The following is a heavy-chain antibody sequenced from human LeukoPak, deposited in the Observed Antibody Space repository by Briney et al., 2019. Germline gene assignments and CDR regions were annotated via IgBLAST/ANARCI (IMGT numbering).Heavy chain of an antibody. D-gene: IGHD3-3*01. V-gene: IGHV3-21*04. CDR2: ISSSGDAT. Sequence: GGSLRLSCAASGFTFSSYSMNWARQAPGKGLEWVSFISSSGDATYYADSVKGRFTVSRDNAKNSLYLQMNSLRAEDTAVYYCARGLYDFWSASGVWGQGTTVTVSS. CDR3: ARGLYDFWSASGV. CDR1: GFTFSSYS. J-gene: IGHJ6*02.